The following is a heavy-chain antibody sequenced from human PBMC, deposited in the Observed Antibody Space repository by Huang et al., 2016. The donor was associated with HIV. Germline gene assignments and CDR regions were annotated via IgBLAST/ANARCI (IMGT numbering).Heavy chain of an antibody. CDR3: ARLPGSITMIRGVITDPY. CDR2: IYYSGRT. V-gene: IGHV4-39*02. J-gene: IGHJ4*02. D-gene: IGHD3-10*01. CDR1: GGSIRSDNYY. Sequence: QLQLQESGPGLVKPSETLSLTCTVSGGSIRSDNYYWGWIRQPPGKGLEWIGRIYYSGRTYNNPSLKRRVTITVDTSKNHFSLRMRSVTAADTAVYYCARLPGSITMIRGVITDPYWGQGTLVTVSS.